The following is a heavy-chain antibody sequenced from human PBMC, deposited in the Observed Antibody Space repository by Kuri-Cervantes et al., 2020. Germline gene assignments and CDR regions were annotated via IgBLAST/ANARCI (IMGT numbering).Heavy chain of an antibody. CDR1: GYTFTGYY. D-gene: IGHD3-22*01. CDR2: INPNSGGT. V-gene: IGHV1-2*02. J-gene: IGHJ3*02. Sequence: ASVKVSCKASGYTFTGYYMHWVRQAPGQGLEWMGWINPNSGGTNYAQKFQGRVTMTRDTSISTAYMELSRLRSDDTAVYYCAREPPHYYDSSGYYYTRGAFDIWGQGTMVTVSS. CDR3: AREPPHYYDSSGYYYTRGAFDI.